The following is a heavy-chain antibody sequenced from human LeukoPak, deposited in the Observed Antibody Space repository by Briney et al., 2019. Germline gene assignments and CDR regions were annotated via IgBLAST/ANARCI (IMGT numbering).Heavy chain of an antibody. D-gene: IGHD1-1*01. CDR1: GYTFTGYY. J-gene: IGHJ3*01. Sequence: ASVKVSCKASGYTFTGYYMHWVRQAPGQGLEWMGWINPNSGGTNYAQKFQGRVTMTRDTSISTAYMELSRLRSDDTAVYYCARDTTGDIQPGVWGQGTMVTVSS. V-gene: IGHV1-2*02. CDR3: ARDTTGDIQPGV. CDR2: INPNSGGT.